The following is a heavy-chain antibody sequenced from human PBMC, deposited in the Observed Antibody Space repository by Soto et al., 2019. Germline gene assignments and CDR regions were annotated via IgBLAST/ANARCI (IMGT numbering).Heavy chain of an antibody. D-gene: IGHD3-22*01. CDR3: AIGNYFVSSGFFDC. CDR2: IYYSGST. V-gene: IGHV4-31*03. J-gene: IGHJ4*02. Sequence: QVQLQESGPGLVKPSQTLSLTCTVSGGSLSSGAYYWSWIRQHPGKGLEWIGYIYYSGSTYDNPSLARRVILSVATCREQLSLKVSSVTGADMAMYDCAIGNYFVSSGFFDCWGRVPLVTVAS. CDR1: GGSLSSGAYY.